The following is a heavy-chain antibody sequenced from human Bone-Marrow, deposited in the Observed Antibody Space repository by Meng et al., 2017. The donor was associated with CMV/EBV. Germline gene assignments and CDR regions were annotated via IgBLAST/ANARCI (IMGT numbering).Heavy chain of an antibody. CDR3: AHSYGIFGMVIRFDP. V-gene: IGHV2-5*01. J-gene: IGHJ5*02. D-gene: IGHD3-3*01. CDR2: IYWNDDK. Sequence: SGPTLVKPTQTLTLTCTSSGFSLSTSGVGVGWIRQPPGKALEWLALIYWNDDKRYSPSLKSRPTIIRDTSKNLVVLTMTNMDPVDTATYYGAHSYGIFGMVIRFDPWGQGTLVTVSS. CDR1: GFSLSTSGVG.